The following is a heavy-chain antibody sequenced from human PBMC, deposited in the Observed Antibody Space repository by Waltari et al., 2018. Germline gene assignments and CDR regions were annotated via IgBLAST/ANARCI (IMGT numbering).Heavy chain of an antibody. CDR1: GGTFSSYA. Sequence: QVQLVQSGAEVKKPGSSVKVSCKASGGTFSSYAVSWVRQAPGQGLEGRGGIIPILGIANYAQKFQGRVTITADESTSTAYMELSSLRSEDTAVYYCARKGGDDSSSYYMDVWGKGTTVTVSS. CDR3: ARKGGDDSSSYYMDV. V-gene: IGHV1-69*04. D-gene: IGHD3-22*01. CDR2: IIPILGIA. J-gene: IGHJ6*03.